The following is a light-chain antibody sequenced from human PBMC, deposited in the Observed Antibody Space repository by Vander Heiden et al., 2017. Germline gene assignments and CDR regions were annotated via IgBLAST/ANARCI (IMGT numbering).Light chain of an antibody. CDR1: SLRSYY. J-gene: IGLJ3*02. CDR3: SSRDSSGNHPNWV. V-gene: IGLV3-19*01. Sequence: SSELTQDPAVSAALGQTVRITCQGDSLRSYYASWYQQKPGQAPVLVIYAKNNRPSGIPDRFSGSSSGNTASLTITGAQAEDEADYYCSSRDSSGNHPNWVFGGGTKLTVL. CDR2: AKN.